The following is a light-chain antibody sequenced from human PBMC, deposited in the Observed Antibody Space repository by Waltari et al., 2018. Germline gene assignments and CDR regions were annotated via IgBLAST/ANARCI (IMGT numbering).Light chain of an antibody. J-gene: IGKJ4*01. Sequence: DIQMTQSPSSLSAFVGDTFTITCRASQGINNYLNWFQQKPGKAPKLLIYGAITLQSGVPSRVSGSGSVTEFTLTISSLQPEDFAAYYCLQHYSFPLTFGGGTKVESK. V-gene: IGKV1-17*01. CDR2: GAI. CDR1: QGINNY. CDR3: LQHYSFPLT.